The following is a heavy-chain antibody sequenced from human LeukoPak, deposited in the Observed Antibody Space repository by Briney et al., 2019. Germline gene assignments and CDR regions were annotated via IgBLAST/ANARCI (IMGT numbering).Heavy chain of an antibody. CDR2: IYTSGST. CDR3: ASITLGYCSGGSCYAAFDI. Sequence: SETLSLTCTVSGGSISSYYWSWIRQPAGKGLEWIGRIYTSGSTNYNPSLKSRVTMSVDTSKNQLSLKLSSVTAADTAVYYCASITLGYCSGGSCYAAFDIWGQGTMVTVSS. J-gene: IGHJ3*02. CDR1: GGSISSYY. V-gene: IGHV4-4*07. D-gene: IGHD2-15*01.